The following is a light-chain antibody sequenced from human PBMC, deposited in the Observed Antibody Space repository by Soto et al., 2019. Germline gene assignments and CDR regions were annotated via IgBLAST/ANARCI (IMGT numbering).Light chain of an antibody. CDR2: AAA. V-gene: IGKV3-20*01. CDR1: QGVNSNS. CDR3: QLYAGSPMYT. J-gene: IGKJ2*01. Sequence: EVVLTQSPGTLSLSPGERATLSCRASQGVNSNSLAWYQQKPGQAPRLLMYAAANRATGIPDRFSGSGSGTDFTLTISRLVPEDFAVYYCQLYAGSPMYTFGQGTRLEIK.